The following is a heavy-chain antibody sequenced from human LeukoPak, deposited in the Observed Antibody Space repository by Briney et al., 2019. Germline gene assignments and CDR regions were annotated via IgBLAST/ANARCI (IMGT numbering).Heavy chain of an antibody. D-gene: IGHD6-6*01. Sequence: SGPALVKPTQTLTLTCTFSGFSLSTSGMCVSWIRQPPGKALEWLARIGWDGDKYYSTSLKTRLTISKDTSKNQVVLTMTNMDPVDTATYYCARITAARLYAFDIWGQGTMVTVSS. CDR2: IGWDGDK. CDR3: ARITAARLYAFDI. V-gene: IGHV2-70*11. J-gene: IGHJ3*02. CDR1: GFSLSTSGMC.